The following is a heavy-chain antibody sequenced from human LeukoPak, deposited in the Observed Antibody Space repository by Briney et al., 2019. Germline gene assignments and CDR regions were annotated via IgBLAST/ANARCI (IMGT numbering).Heavy chain of an antibody. CDR2: INAGNGNT. Sequence: ASVKVSCKASGYTFTSYAMHWVRQAPGQRLEWMGWINAGNGNTKYSQKFQGRVTITRDTSASTAYMELSSLRSEDTAVYYCARAEYYYDSSGYEWFDPWGQGTLATVSS. D-gene: IGHD3-22*01. CDR1: GYTFTSYA. CDR3: ARAEYYYDSSGYEWFDP. J-gene: IGHJ5*02. V-gene: IGHV1-3*01.